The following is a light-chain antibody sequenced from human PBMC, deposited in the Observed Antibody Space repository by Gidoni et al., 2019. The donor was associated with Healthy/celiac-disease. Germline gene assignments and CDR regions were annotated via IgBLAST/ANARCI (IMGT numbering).Light chain of an antibody. CDR1: QSVSSSY. CDR2: AAS. V-gene: IGKV3-20*01. CDR3: QQYGSSPET. J-gene: IGKJ1*01. Sequence: EIGLPQSPGTMSLSPGERATLSCRASQSVSSSYLAWYQQKPGQAPRLLIYAASSRATGIPDSFSGSGSGTDFTLTISRLEPEDFAVYYCQQYGSSPETFGQGTKVEIK.